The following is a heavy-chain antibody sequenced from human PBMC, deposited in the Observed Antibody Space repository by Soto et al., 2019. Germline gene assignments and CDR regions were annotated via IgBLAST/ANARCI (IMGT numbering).Heavy chain of an antibody. V-gene: IGHV3-21*01. CDR3: ARDIVVARRRFDY. Sequence: GGSLRLSCAASGFTFSSYSMNWVRQAPGKGLEWVSSISSSSSYIYYADSVRGRFTISRDNAKNSLYLQMNSLRAEDTAVYYCARDIVVARRRFDYWGQGTLVTVSS. CDR2: ISSSSSYI. J-gene: IGHJ4*02. CDR1: GFTFSSYS. D-gene: IGHD2-15*01.